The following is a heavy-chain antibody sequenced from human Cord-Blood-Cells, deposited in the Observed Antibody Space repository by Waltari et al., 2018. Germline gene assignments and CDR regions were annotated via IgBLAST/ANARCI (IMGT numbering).Heavy chain of an antibody. CDR1: GGTFSSYA. CDR2: IIPILGIA. CDR3: AIRYCSGGSCYSAFDI. V-gene: IGHV1-69*09. J-gene: IGHJ3*02. Sequence: QVQLVQSGAEVKKPGSSVKVSCKASGGTFSSYAISWVRQAPGQGLEWMGRIIPILGIANYAQKFQGRGTITADKSTSTAYMELSSLRSEDTAVYYCAIRYCSGGSCYSAFDIWGQGTMVTVSS. D-gene: IGHD2-15*01.